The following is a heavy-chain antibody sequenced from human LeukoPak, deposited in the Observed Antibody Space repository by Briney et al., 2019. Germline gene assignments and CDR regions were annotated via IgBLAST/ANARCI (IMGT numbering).Heavy chain of an antibody. J-gene: IGHJ5*02. Sequence: SVKVSCKASGGTFSSYAISWVRQAPGQGLEWIGGIIPIFGTANYAQKFQGRVTITADKSTSTAYMELSSLRSEDTAVYYCARTIVVVTDGNWFDPWGQGTLVTVSS. CDR3: ARTIVVVTDGNWFDP. CDR2: IIPIFGTA. D-gene: IGHD3-22*01. V-gene: IGHV1-69*06. CDR1: GGTFSSYA.